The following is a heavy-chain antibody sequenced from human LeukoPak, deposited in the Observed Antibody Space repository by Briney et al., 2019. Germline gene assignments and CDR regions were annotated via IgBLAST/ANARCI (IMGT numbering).Heavy chain of an antibody. D-gene: IGHD6-13*01. V-gene: IGHV4-39*07. CDR2: IYYSGST. Sequence: SETLSLTCTLPPASITSTSYYCGWIRQPPGKGLEWIGIIYYSGSTYYNPSLKTRAPISVDTSKNQLSLKLSSVTAADTAVYYCATGDHGREAAGDYYFDYWGQGTLVTVSS. CDR1: PASITSTSYY. J-gene: IGHJ4*02. CDR3: ATGDHGREAAGDYYFDY.